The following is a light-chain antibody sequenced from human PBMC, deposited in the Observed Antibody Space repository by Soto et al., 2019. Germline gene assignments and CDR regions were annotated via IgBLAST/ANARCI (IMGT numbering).Light chain of an antibody. CDR2: GAS. CDR1: QSVSSK. V-gene: IGKV3-15*01. CDR3: QQYNNWHTWT. J-gene: IGKJ1*01. Sequence: EILMTQSPATLSVSPGERATLSCRGSQSVSSKLAWYQQKPGQAPRLLIYGASTRATGIPARFSGSGSGTEFTLTISSLQSEDFAVYYCQQYNNWHTWTFGHGTKVDIK.